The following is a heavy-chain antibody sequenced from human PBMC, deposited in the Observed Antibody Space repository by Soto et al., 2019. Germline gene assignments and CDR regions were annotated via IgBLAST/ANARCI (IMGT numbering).Heavy chain of an antibody. V-gene: IGHV4-30-4*01. CDR3: ARDRDSSSYYYYYGMDV. J-gene: IGHJ6*02. CDR2: IYYSGST. Sequence: PSETLSLTCTVSSGSISSGDYYWSLIRQPPGKGLEWIGYIYYSGSTYYNPSLKSRVTISVDTSKNQFSLKLSSVTAADTAVYYCARDRDSSSYYYYYGMDVWGQGTTVTVSS. CDR1: SGSISSGDYY. D-gene: IGHD6-13*01.